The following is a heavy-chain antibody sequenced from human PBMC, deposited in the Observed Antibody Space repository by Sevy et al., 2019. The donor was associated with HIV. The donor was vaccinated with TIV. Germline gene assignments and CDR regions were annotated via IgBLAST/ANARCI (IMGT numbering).Heavy chain of an antibody. CDR1: GFSLSTSGVG. J-gene: IGHJ5*02. Sequence: SGPTLVNPTQTLTLTCTFSGFSLSTSGVGVGWIRQPPGKALEWLALVYWNDDKRYSPSLKIRLTITKDTSKNQVVLTMTNMDPVDTATYYCAQPSGYFTTNWFDPWGQGTLVTVSS. D-gene: IGHD3-3*01. CDR2: VYWNDDK. V-gene: IGHV2-5*01. CDR3: AQPSGYFTTNWFDP.